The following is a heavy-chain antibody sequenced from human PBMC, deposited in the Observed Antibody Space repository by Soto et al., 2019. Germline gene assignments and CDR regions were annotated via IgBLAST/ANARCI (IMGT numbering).Heavy chain of an antibody. CDR3: ARDRVGYYDSSGYYTDAFDI. V-gene: IGHV4-38-2*02. CDR2: IYHSGTT. CDR1: GGSIISNYW. J-gene: IGHJ3*02. D-gene: IGHD3-22*01. Sequence: SSETLSLTCAVSGGSIISNYWWAWIRQSPGEGLVWIGSIYHSGTTYYNPSLKSRVTISVDTSKNQFSLKLSSVTAADTAVYYCARDRVGYYDSSGYYTDAFDIWGQGTMVTVSS.